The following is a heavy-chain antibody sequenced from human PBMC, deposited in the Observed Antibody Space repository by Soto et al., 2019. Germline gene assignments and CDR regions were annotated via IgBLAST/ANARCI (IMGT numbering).Heavy chain of an antibody. D-gene: IGHD4-17*01. CDR1: GFTFSSYA. J-gene: IGHJ4*02. Sequence: SLRLSCAASGFTFSSYAMHWVRQAPGKGLEWVAHISYDGSNERSADSVKGRFTISRDNSEDTLYLQMNSLRAEDTAVYYCARIGRLRWGDYWGQGTLVTVSS. CDR3: ARIGRLRWGDY. CDR2: ISYDGSNE. V-gene: IGHV3-30*04.